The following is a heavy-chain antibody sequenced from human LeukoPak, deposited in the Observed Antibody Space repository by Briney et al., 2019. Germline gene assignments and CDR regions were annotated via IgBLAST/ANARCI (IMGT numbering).Heavy chain of an antibody. D-gene: IGHD3-22*01. V-gene: IGHV1-8*01. CDR1: GYTFTSYD. J-gene: IGHJ4*02. Sequence: ASVKVSCKASGYTFTSYDIDWVRQATGQGLEWMGWMNPNSGNTGYAQKFQGRVTMTTDTSTSTAYMELRSLRSDDTAVYYCARGGSFSYYDSSGYLDYWGQGTLVTVSS. CDR3: ARGGSFSYYDSSGYLDY. CDR2: MNPNSGNT.